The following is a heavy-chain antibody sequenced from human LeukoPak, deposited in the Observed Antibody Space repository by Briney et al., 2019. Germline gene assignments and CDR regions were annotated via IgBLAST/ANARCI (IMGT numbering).Heavy chain of an antibody. CDR3: ARDQDGVFTTFYYYMDV. Sequence: PGGSLRLSCAASGFTFSSYSMNWVRQAPGKGLEWVSSISSSSGYIYYADSVKGRFTISRDNAKNSLYLQMNSLRAEDAAVYYCARDQDGVFTTFYYYMDVWGKGTTVTVSS. J-gene: IGHJ6*03. D-gene: IGHD3-10*02. V-gene: IGHV3-21*01. CDR2: ISSSSGYI. CDR1: GFTFSSYS.